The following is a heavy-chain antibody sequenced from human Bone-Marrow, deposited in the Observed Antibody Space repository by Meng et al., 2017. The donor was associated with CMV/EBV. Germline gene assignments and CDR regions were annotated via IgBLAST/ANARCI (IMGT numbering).Heavy chain of an antibody. D-gene: IGHD2-2*01. CDR1: GFTFSSYA. J-gene: IGHJ4*02. Sequence: GESLKISCAASGFTFSSYAMHWVRQAPGKGLEWVAVISYDGSNKYYADSVKGRFTISRDNSKNTLYLQMNSLRAEDTAVYYCARGHCSSTSYYRHYFDYWGQRTLVTASS. CDR2: ISYDGSNK. CDR3: ARGHCSSTSYYRHYFDY. V-gene: IGHV3-30*04.